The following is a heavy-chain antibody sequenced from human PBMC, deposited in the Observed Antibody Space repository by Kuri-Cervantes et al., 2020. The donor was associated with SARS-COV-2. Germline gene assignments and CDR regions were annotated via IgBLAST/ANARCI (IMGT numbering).Heavy chain of an antibody. Sequence: ASVKVSCKASGYTFTSYGISWVRQAPGQGLEWMGWISAYSGGTNYAQKFQGRVTMTRDTYISTAYMVLSRLRSEDTAVYYCARSSSSSVYYYYMDAWGKGTTVTVSS. V-gene: IGHV1-2*02. CDR2: ISAYSGGT. J-gene: IGHJ6*03. CDR3: ARSSSSSVYYYYMDA. D-gene: IGHD6-6*01. CDR1: GYTFTSYG.